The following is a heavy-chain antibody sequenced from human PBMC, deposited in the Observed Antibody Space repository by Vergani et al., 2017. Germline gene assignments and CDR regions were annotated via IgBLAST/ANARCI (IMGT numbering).Heavy chain of an antibody. Sequence: VQLVEWGGGVVQPGGSLRLSCTASGFIFSSHGMHWVRQAPGKGLEWVAFIRNKAYGGTTEYAASVKGRFTISRDDSRNSLYLQMNSLKTEDTAVYYCATLPLQTQQQVTSWGQGTLVTVSS. J-gene: IGHJ5*02. CDR2: IRNKAYGGTT. CDR3: ATLPLQTQQQVTS. D-gene: IGHD6-13*01. V-gene: IGHV3-72*01. CDR1: GFIFSSHG.